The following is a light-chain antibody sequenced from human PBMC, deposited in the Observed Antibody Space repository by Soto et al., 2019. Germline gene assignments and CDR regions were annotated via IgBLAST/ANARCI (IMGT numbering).Light chain of an antibody. Sequence: EIVLTQSPATLSLSPGERATLSCRASQSVSFYLAWYQQKPGQAPRLLIYDASNRATGIPARFSASGSGTDFTLTISSLEPEDFAVYYCQQRYNWPWTFGQGTNVEIK. CDR3: QQRYNWPWT. CDR2: DAS. CDR1: QSVSFY. V-gene: IGKV3-11*01. J-gene: IGKJ1*01.